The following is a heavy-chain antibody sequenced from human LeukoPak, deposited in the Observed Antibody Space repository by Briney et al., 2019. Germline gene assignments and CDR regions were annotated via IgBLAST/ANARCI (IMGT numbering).Heavy chain of an antibody. D-gene: IGHD3-16*02. CDR3: ATASQKVDVWGSYRIHFDY. V-gene: IGHV1-24*01. Sequence: GASVKVSCKVSGYTLTQLSMHWVRQAPGKGLEWRGGFDPEDGETIYEQKFQGRVTMTEDTSTDTAYMELSSLRSEDTAVYYCATASQKVDVWGSYRIHFDYWGQGTLVTVSS. CDR1: GYTLTQLS. J-gene: IGHJ4*02. CDR2: FDPEDGET.